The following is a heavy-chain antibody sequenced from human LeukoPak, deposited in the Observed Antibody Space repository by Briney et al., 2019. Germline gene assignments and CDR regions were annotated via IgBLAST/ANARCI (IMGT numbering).Heavy chain of an antibody. D-gene: IGHD2-15*01. CDR3: ARGVVVAATADWFDP. Sequence: SVKVSCKASGGTFSSYAISWVRQAPGQGLEWMGRIIPILGIANYAQKFQGRVTITADKSTSTAYMELSSLRSEDTAVYYCARGVVVAATADWFDPWGQGTLVTVSS. CDR1: GGTFSSYA. CDR2: IIPILGIA. V-gene: IGHV1-69*04. J-gene: IGHJ5*02.